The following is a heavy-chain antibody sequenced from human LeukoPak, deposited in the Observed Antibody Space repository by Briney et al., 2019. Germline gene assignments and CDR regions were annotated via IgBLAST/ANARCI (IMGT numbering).Heavy chain of an antibody. Sequence: ASVKVSCKASGYSFTNHDVSWVRQATGQGLEWMGWMNPNSGNTGYAEKFQGRVTMTRDNSITTAYMELSSLRSEDTAVYYCARSRISRDGNYFDYWGQGTLVTVSS. J-gene: IGHJ4*02. V-gene: IGHV1-8*01. CDR3: ARSRISRDGNYFDY. CDR2: MNPNSGNT. D-gene: IGHD5-24*01. CDR1: GYSFTNHD.